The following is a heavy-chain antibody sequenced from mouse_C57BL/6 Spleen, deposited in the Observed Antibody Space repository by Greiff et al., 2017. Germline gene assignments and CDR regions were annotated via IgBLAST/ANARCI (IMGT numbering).Heavy chain of an antibody. CDR2: ISYSGST. V-gene: IGHV3-8*01. J-gene: IGHJ4*01. CDR1: GYSFTSDY. Sequence: EVQLQESGPGLAKPSQTLSLTCSVTGYSFTSDYWNWIRKFPGNKLEYMGYISYSGSTYYNPSPKSRISITRDTSKNQYYLQLNSVTTEDTATYYCARYRDLDVYAMDYWGQGTSVTVSS. CDR3: ARYRDLDVYAMDY.